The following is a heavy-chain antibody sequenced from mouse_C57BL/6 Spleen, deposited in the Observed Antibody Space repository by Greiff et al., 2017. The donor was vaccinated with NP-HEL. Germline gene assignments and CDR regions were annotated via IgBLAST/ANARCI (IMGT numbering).Heavy chain of an antibody. J-gene: IGHJ1*03. CDR1: GYTFTSYW. CDR3: AGGYYWYFDV. D-gene: IGHD2-2*01. Sequence: QVQLKQSGAELVKPGASVKLSCKASGYTFTSYWMHWVKQRPGQGLEWIGMIHPNSGSTNYNEKFKSKATLTVDKSSSTAYMQLSSLTSEDSAVYYCAGGYYWYFDVWGTGTTVTVSS. V-gene: IGHV1-64*01. CDR2: IHPNSGST.